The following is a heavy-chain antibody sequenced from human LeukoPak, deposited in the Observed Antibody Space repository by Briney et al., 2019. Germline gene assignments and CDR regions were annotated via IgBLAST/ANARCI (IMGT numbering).Heavy chain of an antibody. Sequence: SVKVSCKASGGTFSSYAISWVRQAPGQGLGWMGRIIPILGIANYAQKFQGRVTITADKSTSTAYMELSSLRSEDTAVYYCARDPPIAVTGTGAPSDYWGQGTLVTVSS. CDR3: ARDPPIAVTGTGAPSDY. D-gene: IGHD6-19*01. V-gene: IGHV1-69*04. CDR1: GGTFSSYA. CDR2: IIPILGIA. J-gene: IGHJ4*02.